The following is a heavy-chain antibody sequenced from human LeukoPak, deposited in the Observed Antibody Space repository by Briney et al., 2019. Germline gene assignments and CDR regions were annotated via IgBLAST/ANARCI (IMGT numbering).Heavy chain of an antibody. J-gene: IGHJ3*02. CDR1: GGSITAFY. Sequence: SETLSLTCTVSGGSITAFYWNWIRQPPGKGLEWIGYIYHSGANNYNPSLNSRVTMAVDTSRSQFSLKLTSVTAADTAVYYCAKWDEEKHSFDIWGQGTMVTVSS. D-gene: IGHD1-26*01. V-gene: IGHV4-59*08. CDR3: AKWDEEKHSFDI. CDR2: IYHSGAN.